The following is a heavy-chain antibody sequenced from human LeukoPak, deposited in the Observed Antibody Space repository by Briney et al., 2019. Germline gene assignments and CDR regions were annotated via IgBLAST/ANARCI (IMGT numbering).Heavy chain of an antibody. J-gene: IGHJ6*02. CDR3: ARDPPCTTDYGLDA. CDR1: GFIVNTNY. CDR2: LYLDGGT. Sequence: GGSLRLSCAASGFIVNTNYMAWFRQPPGKGREWISFLYLDGGTDIADSVKGRFSISRDDSRNTVYLQMNSLRVEETAVYYCARDPPCTTDYGLDAWGPGTTVTVSS. V-gene: IGHV3-66*01. D-gene: IGHD1-1*01.